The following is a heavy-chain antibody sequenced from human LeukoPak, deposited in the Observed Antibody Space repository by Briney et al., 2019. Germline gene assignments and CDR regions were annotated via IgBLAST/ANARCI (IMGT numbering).Heavy chain of an antibody. V-gene: IGHV4-59*11. J-gene: IGHJ5*02. CDR1: GGSISSHY. CDR3: ARGVVPAAILGLNWVDP. Sequence: SETLSLTCTVSGGSISSHYWSWIRQPPGKGLEWMWYIYYSGSTTCNPSLKNRVTISVDTSKNQFSLRLSSVTAADTAVYYCARGVVPAAILGLNWVDPWGQGTLVTVSS. CDR2: IYYSGST. D-gene: IGHD2-2*01.